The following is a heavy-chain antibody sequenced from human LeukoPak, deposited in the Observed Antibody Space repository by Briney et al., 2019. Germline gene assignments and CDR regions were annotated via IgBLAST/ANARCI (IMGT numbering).Heavy chain of an antibody. V-gene: IGHV1-69*04. Sequence: SVKVSCKASGGTFSSYAISWVRQAPGQGLGWMGRIIPILGIANYAQKFQGRVTITADNSTSTAYMELSSLRSEDTAVYYCARDSVVVTAIEMAFDYWGQGTLVTVSS. CDR1: GGTFSSYA. J-gene: IGHJ4*02. CDR2: IIPILGIA. CDR3: ARDSVVVTAIEMAFDY. D-gene: IGHD2-21*02.